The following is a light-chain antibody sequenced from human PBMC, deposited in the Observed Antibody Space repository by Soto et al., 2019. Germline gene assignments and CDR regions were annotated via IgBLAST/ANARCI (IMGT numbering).Light chain of an antibody. CDR3: CSYAGSYTDV. V-gene: IGLV2-11*01. CDR1: SSDVGGYNY. Sequence: QSVLTQPRSVSGSPGQSVTISCTGTSSDVGGYNYVSWYQQHPGKAPKLMVYDVSKRPSGVPDRFSGSKSGNTASLTISGLQAEDEADYYCCSYAGSYTDVFXTGTKVTVL. CDR2: DVS. J-gene: IGLJ1*01.